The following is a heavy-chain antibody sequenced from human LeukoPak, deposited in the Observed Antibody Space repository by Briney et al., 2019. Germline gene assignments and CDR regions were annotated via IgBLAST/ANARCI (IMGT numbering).Heavy chain of an antibody. CDR1: GFTVSSNY. CDR3: ARDGRDGYNYFDY. V-gene: IGHV3-66*02. J-gene: IGHJ4*02. D-gene: IGHD5-24*01. CDR2: IYSGGST. Sequence: GGSLRLSCAASGFTVSSNYMSWVRQAPGKGLEWVSVIYSGGSTYYADSVKGRFTISRDNSKNPLYLQMNSLRAEDTAVYYCARDGRDGYNYFDYWGQGTLVTVSS.